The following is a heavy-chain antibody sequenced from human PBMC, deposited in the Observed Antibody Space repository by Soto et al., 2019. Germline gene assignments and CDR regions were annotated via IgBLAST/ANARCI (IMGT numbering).Heavy chain of an antibody. D-gene: IGHD3-16*02. J-gene: IGHJ4*02. CDR1: GYTFTSYG. Sequence: ASVKVSCKASGYTFTSYGISWVRQAPGQGLEWMGWISAYNGNTSYAQKLQGRVTMTTDTSTSTAYMELRSLRSDDTAVYYCARDEPDYIWGSYRYLAGYWGQGTLVTVSS. V-gene: IGHV1-18*01. CDR3: ARDEPDYIWGSYRYLAGY. CDR2: ISAYNGNT.